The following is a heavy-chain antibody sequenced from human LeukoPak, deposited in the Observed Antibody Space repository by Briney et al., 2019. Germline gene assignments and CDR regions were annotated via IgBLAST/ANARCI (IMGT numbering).Heavy chain of an antibody. CDR3: ARDSDSSGPYYFDY. D-gene: IGHD3-22*01. J-gene: IGHJ4*02. Sequence: ASVKVSCKASGGTFSSYAISWVRQAPGQGLEWMGGIIPIFGTANYAQEFQGRVTITADKSTSTAYMELSSLRSEDTAVYYRARDSDSSGPYYFDYWGQGTLVTVSS. V-gene: IGHV1-69*06. CDR1: GGTFSSYA. CDR2: IIPIFGTA.